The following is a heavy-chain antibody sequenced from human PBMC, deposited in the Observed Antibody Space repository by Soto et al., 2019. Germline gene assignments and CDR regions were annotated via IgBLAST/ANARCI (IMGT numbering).Heavy chain of an antibody. CDR3: ARAITYYYDSSGYYYWFDP. CDR1: GFTFSSYA. D-gene: IGHD3-22*01. Sequence: GSLRRSGAASGFTFSSYAMHWDRQAPGKGLEWVAVMSYDGSNKYYADSVKGRFTISRDNSKNTLYLQMNRLRAEDTAVYYCARAITYYYDSSGYYYWFDPWGQGTLVTVSS. V-gene: IGHV3-30-3*01. J-gene: IGHJ5*02. CDR2: MSYDGSNK.